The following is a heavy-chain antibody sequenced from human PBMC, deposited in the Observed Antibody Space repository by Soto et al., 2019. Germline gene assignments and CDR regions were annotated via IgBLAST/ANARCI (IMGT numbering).Heavy chain of an antibody. Sequence: EVQLLESGGGLVQPGGSLRLSCAASGFTFSSYAMSWVRQAPGKGLEWVSAISGSGGSTYYADSVKGRFTISRDNSKNTLYLQMNSLRAEDTAVYYCAKDSSVGYYDFWSGYIYGMDVWGQGTTVTVSS. V-gene: IGHV3-23*01. CDR2: ISGSGGST. CDR1: GFTFSSYA. D-gene: IGHD3-3*01. J-gene: IGHJ6*02. CDR3: AKDSSVGYYDFWSGYIYGMDV.